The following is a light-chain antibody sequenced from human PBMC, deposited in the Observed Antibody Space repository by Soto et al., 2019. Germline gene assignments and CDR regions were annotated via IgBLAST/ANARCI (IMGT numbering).Light chain of an antibody. J-gene: IGLJ2*01. CDR1: SSNIGSNP. CDR3: AAWDDSLNGVV. V-gene: IGLV1-44*01. CDR2: SNN. Sequence: QSVLTQPPSASGTPGQRVTISCSGSSSNIGSNPVNWYQQLPGTAPTLLIYSNNQRPSGVPDRFSGSKSGTSASLAISGLQSEDEADYYCAAWDDSLNGVVFGGGTQVTVL.